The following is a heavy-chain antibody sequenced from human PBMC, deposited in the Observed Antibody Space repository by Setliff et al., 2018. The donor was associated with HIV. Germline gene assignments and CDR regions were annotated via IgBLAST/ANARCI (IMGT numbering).Heavy chain of an antibody. Sequence: GESLKISCKGSGYSFSNYWIAWVRQMPGKGLEWMGAIYPGDSDTRYSQSFRGQVTISADKSIRIAYLQWTSLTASDTAIYYCAKAGGDSWGQGTLVTVSS. CDR2: IYPGDSDT. V-gene: IGHV5-51*01. CDR3: AKAGGDS. J-gene: IGHJ5*01. D-gene: IGHD3-10*01. CDR1: GYSFSNYW.